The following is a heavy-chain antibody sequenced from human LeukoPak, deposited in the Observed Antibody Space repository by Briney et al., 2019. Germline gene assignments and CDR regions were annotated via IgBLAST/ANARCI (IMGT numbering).Heavy chain of an antibody. CDR1: GFTFSSYS. CDR2: IKRDGSEK. Sequence: GGSLRLSCAASGFTFSSYSMNWVRQAPGKGLEWVATIKRDGSEKYYVDPVKGRFTISRDNAKNSLYLQMSSLRVEDTAVYYCARLVGDRTIYDYWGQGTLVTVSS. D-gene: IGHD1-26*01. CDR3: ARLVGDRTIYDY. J-gene: IGHJ4*02. V-gene: IGHV3-7*01.